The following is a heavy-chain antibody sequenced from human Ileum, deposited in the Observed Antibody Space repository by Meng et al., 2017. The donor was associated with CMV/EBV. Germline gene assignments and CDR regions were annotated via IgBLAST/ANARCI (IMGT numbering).Heavy chain of an antibody. CDR3: ARDYYGSGGYFGSDY. V-gene: IGHV3-21*01. D-gene: IGHD3-10*01. CDR1: GFTFSSYS. CDR2: ISSSSSYI. J-gene: IGHJ4*02. Sequence: GESLKTPCAAPGFTFSSYSMNWVRQAPGKGLEWVSSISSSSSYIYYADSVKGRFTISRDNAKNSLYLQMNSLRAEDTAVYYCARDYYGSGGYFGSDYWGQGTLVTVSS.